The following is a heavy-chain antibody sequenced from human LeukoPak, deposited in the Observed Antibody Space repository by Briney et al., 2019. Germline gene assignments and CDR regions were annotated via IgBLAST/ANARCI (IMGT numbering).Heavy chain of an antibody. CDR1: GYSFTGYY. J-gene: IGHJ4*02. Sequence: ASVKVSCKAPGYSFTGYYMHWMRKAPGQGLEWMGWINPDSGGTNYAQKFQGRVTMTRDTSISTAYMEVRRLTSDDTAIYFCARDLRGLGDYFDYWGQGTPVTVSS. CDR3: ARDLRGLGDYFDY. D-gene: IGHD1-26*01. CDR2: INPDSGGT. V-gene: IGHV1-2*02.